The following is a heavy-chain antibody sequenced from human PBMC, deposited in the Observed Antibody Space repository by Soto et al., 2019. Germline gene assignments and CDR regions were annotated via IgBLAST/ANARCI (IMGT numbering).Heavy chain of an antibody. CDR3: ARGRRDQLLRSRGHWFDP. CDR2: IYTSGST. Sequence: PSETLSLTCTVSDGSISSYYWSWIRQPAGKGLEWIGRIYTSGSTNYNPSLKSRVTMSVDTSKNQFSLKLSSVTAADTAVYYCARGRRDQLLRSRGHWFDPWGQGTLVTVSS. CDR1: DGSISSYY. V-gene: IGHV4-4*07. D-gene: IGHD2-2*01. J-gene: IGHJ5*02.